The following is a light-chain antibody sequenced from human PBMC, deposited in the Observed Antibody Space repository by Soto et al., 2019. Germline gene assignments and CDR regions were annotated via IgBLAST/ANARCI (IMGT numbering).Light chain of an antibody. CDR1: SSDVGQYNY. V-gene: IGLV2-8*01. CDR3: SSYAGGTYV. CDR2: EVN. Sequence: QSVLTQPPSASGSPGQSVTISCTGTSSDVGQYNYISWYQQHPGKAPKLLTYEVNRRPSGVPDRFSGSKSGNTASLTVYGLKAEDEAAYYCSSYAGGTYVFGGATKVTV. J-gene: IGLJ1*01.